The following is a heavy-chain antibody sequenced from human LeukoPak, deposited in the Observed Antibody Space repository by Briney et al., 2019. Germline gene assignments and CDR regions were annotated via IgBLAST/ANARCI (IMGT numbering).Heavy chain of an antibody. CDR1: GFTFSSYA. Sequence: GGFLRLSCAASGFTFSSYAMSWVRQAPGKGLEWVSAISGSGGSTYYADSVKGRFTISRDTSKNTLYLQMNSLRAEDTAVYYCAKDRDYEPYWFDPWGQGTLVTVSS. D-gene: IGHD4-17*01. V-gene: IGHV3-23*01. CDR2: ISGSGGST. J-gene: IGHJ5*02. CDR3: AKDRDYEPYWFDP.